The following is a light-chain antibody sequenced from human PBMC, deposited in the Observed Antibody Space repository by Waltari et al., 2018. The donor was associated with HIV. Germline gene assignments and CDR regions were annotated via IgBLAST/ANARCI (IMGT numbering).Light chain of an antibody. CDR1: QDIRNS. Sequence: DIQMTQSPSSLSASIGDTVTIPCRASQDIRNSLSWFQQQPGKVPKLLVHGAFILQRGVPSRFSGSGSGTNYTLTISGLQSDDFAAYFCQQYYGFPLTFGGGTRVDI. CDR2: GAF. J-gene: IGKJ4*01. CDR3: QQYYGFPLT. V-gene: IGKV1-NL1*01.